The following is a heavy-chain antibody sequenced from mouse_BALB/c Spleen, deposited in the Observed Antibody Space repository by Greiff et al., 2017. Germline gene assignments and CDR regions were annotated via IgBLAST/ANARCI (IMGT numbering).Heavy chain of an antibody. CDR2: INPGSGGT. D-gene: IGHD2-2*01. V-gene: IGHV1-54*01. CDR3: ARGGLRAMDY. CDR1: GYAFTNYL. Sequence: VQLQQSGAELVRPGTSVKVSCKASGYAFTNYLIEWVKQRPGQGLEWIGVINPGSGGTNYNEKFKGKATLTADKSSSPAYMQLSSLTSDDSAVYFCARGGLRAMDYWGQGTSVTVSS. J-gene: IGHJ4*01.